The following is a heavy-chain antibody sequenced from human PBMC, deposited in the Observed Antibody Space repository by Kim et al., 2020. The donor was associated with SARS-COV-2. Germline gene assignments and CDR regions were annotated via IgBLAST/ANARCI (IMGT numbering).Heavy chain of an antibody. V-gene: IGHV1-18*01. CDR3: ARGANYFDY. CDR2: GDP. Sequence: GDPYHAQNFQGRVTLNPDTSTGTAYLELRNLRSDDTAIYFCARGANYFDYWGQGTLVTVSS. J-gene: IGHJ4*02.